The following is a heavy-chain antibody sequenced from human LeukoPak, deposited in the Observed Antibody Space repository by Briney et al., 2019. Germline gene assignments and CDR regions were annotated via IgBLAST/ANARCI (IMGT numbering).Heavy chain of an antibody. V-gene: IGHV3-30*04. Sequence: PGGSLRLSCAASGFTFSSYAMHWVRQAPGKGLEWVAVISYDGSNKYYADSVKGRFTISRDNSKNTLYLQMNSLRAEDTAVYYCAKDRELEHWGQGTLVTVSS. CDR3: AKDRELEH. CDR2: ISYDGSNK. D-gene: IGHD1-7*01. CDR1: GFTFSSYA. J-gene: IGHJ1*01.